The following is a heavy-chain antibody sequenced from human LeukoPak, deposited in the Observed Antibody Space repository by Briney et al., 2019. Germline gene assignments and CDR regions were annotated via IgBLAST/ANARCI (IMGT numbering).Heavy chain of an antibody. V-gene: IGHV3-7*01. CDR2: IKQDGSEN. CDR3: ARLFPVYDPTIYRPFDY. CDR1: GFNFGYYW. Sequence: GGSLRLSCVASGFNFGYYWMNWVRQAPGKGLEWVANIKQDGSENYYLDSVKGRFTIPRDSAQNSVYLQMNSLRGDDTAIYYCARLFPVYDPTIYRPFDYWGQGTLVTVSS. J-gene: IGHJ4*02. D-gene: IGHD2-21*01.